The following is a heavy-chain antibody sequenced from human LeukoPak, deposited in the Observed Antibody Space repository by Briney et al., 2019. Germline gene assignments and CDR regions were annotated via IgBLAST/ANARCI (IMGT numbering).Heavy chain of an antibody. V-gene: IGHV4-59*01. CDR1: GGSISSYY. D-gene: IGHD6-25*01. J-gene: IGHJ3*02. Sequence: SETLSLTCTVSGGSISSYYWSWIWQPPGKGLEWIWYIYYSGSTNYNPSLKSRVTISVDTSKNQFSLKLSSVTAADTAVYYCARGFPAGAFDIWGQGTMVTVSS. CDR2: IYYSGST. CDR3: ARGFPAGAFDI.